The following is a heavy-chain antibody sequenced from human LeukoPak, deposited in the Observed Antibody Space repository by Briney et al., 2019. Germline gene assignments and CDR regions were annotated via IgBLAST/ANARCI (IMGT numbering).Heavy chain of an antibody. CDR3: ARSPVGVRKKHDF. D-gene: IGHD3-10*01. CDR2: IIPIYGTT. Sequence: SVKVSCKASGGTYAISWVRQAPGQGLEWMGGIIPIYGTTNYAQKFQGRVTITADESTSTAYMELSSLRSEDTAVYYCARSPVGVRKKHDFWGQGTLVIVSS. V-gene: IGHV1-69*01. J-gene: IGHJ4*02. CDR1: GGTYA.